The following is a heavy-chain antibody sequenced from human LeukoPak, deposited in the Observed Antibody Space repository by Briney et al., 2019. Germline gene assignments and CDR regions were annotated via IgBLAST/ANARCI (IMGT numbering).Heavy chain of an antibody. CDR2: IDGSDGST. D-gene: IGHD3-16*02. J-gene: IGHJ4*02. CDR1: GFTFSTSD. CDR3: AKDGRSYSSGH. V-gene: IGHV3-23*01. Sequence: HTGGSLRLSCAVSGFTFSTSDMSWVRQAPGKGLEWVSSIDGSDGSTYYADSVKGRFSISRDNSKSTLYLQMNSLRDDDTAVYYCAKDGRSYSSGHWGQGTLVTVSS.